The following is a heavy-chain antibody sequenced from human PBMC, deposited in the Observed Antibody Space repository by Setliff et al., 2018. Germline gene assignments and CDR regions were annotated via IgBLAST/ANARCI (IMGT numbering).Heavy chain of an antibody. D-gene: IGHD2-15*01. CDR3: ANEGRYCSGGSCYDGLDY. V-gene: IGHV3-48*01. J-gene: IGHJ4*02. CDR2: ISSSSHII. CDR1: GFTFSGYS. Sequence: GGSLRLFCEASGFTFSGYSMNWVRQAPGKGLEWVSYISSSSHIISYADSVKGRFTISRDNAKKSLYLQMNSQRAGDTALYCCANEGRYCSGGSCYDGLDYWGQGALVTVSS.